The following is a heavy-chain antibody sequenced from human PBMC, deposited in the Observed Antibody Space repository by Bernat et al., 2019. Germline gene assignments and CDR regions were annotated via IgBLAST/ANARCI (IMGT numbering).Heavy chain of an antibody. J-gene: IGHJ4*02. CDR1: GFTFSSYW. CDR2: IKQDGSEK. V-gene: IGHV3-7*01. Sequence: EVQLVESGGGLVQPGGSLRLSCAASGFTFSSYWMSWVRQAPGKGLEWVANIKQDGSEKYYVDSVKGRFTISRDNAKNSLYLQMNSLRAEDTAVYYCARDFCGGDCSVKPPDHYWGQGTLVTVSS. D-gene: IGHD2-21*02. CDR3: ARDFCGGDCSVKPPDHY.